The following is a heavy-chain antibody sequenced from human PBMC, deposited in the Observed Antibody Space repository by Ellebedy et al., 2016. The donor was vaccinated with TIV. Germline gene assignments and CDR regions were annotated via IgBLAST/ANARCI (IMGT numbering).Heavy chain of an antibody. J-gene: IGHJ2*01. CDR1: GDSVSSNSAA. V-gene: IGHV6-1*01. Sequence: SQTLSLTCAISGDSVSSNSAAWQWIRQSPSRGLEWLGRTYYRSRWYNDYAVSLKSRLTINPDTSKNQFSLLLTSVTPEETAVYYCARGSSWYGTYWYFDLWGRGTLVTVSS. CDR3: ARGSSWYGTYWYFDL. CDR2: TYYRSRWYN. D-gene: IGHD6-13*01.